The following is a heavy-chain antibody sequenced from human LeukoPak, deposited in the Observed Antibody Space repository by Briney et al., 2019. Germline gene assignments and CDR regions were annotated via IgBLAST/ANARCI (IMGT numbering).Heavy chain of an antibody. CDR2: ISYDGSNK. Sequence: GRSLRLSCAASGFTFSLYGIHWVRQAPGKGLEWVAVISYDGSNKYYADSVKGRFTISRDNSKNTLYLQMNSLRAEDTAVYYCARDKVQDFSYGMDVWGQGTTVTVSS. CDR1: GFTFSLYG. CDR3: ARDKVQDFSYGMDV. V-gene: IGHV3-30*03. J-gene: IGHJ6*02. D-gene: IGHD2/OR15-2a*01.